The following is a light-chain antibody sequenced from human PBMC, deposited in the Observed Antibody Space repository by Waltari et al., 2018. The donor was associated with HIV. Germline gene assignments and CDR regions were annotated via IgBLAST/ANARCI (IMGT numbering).Light chain of an antibody. V-gene: IGLV1-44*01. CDR1: SSNIGSNA. CDR2: TNN. CDR3: AAWDDSLNGYV. J-gene: IGLJ1*01. Sequence: QSVLTQSPSASGTPGQRVTISCSGSSSNIGSNAVDWYQHLPGTAPKLLIHTNNQRPSVIPDRFSGSKAGTSASLAIIGLQSEDESDYYCAAWDDSLNGYVFGSGTKVTVL.